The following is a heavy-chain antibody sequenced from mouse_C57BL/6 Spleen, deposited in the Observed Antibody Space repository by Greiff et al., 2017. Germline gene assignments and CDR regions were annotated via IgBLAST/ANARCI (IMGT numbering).Heavy chain of an antibody. CDR1: GYAFSSSW. Sequence: VQLQQSGPELVKPGASVKISCKASGYAFSSSWMNWVKQRPGKGLEWIGRIYPGDGDTNYNGKFKGKATLTADKSSSTAYMQLSSLTSEDSAVYFCAGGLRHAMDYWGQGTSVTVSS. CDR3: AGGLRHAMDY. J-gene: IGHJ4*01. D-gene: IGHD2-2*01. CDR2: IYPGDGDT. V-gene: IGHV1-82*01.